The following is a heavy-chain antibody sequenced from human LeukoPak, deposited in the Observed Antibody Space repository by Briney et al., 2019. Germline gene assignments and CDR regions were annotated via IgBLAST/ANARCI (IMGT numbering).Heavy chain of an antibody. CDR1: GFTLSSYW. Sequence: QPGGSLRLSCAASGFTLSSYWMTWVRQAPGKGLEWVSYISSSGSTIYYADSVKGRFTISRDNAKNSLYLQMNSLRAEDTAVYYCARDRGTGLFDYWGQGTLVTVSS. V-gene: IGHV3-48*04. D-gene: IGHD1-1*01. CDR2: ISSSGSTI. CDR3: ARDRGTGLFDY. J-gene: IGHJ4*02.